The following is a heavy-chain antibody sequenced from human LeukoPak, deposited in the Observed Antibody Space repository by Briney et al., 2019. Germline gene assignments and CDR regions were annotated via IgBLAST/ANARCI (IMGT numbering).Heavy chain of an antibody. Sequence: PSETLSLTCTVSGASISSSSYYWGWIRLPPGKGLEWIGSIYHSGSTYYNPSLKSRVTISVDTSKNQFSLRLSSVTAADTAMYYCARHLSWSGYPKVDYWGQGSLVTVSS. CDR3: ARHLSWSGYPKVDY. CDR2: IYHSGST. D-gene: IGHD3-3*01. V-gene: IGHV4-39*01. CDR1: GASISSSSYY. J-gene: IGHJ4*02.